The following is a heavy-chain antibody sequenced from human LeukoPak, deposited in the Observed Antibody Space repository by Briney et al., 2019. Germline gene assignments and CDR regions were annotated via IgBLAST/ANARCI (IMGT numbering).Heavy chain of an antibody. CDR3: VKDKYDSSGYYFDY. CDR2: IRYDGSNK. Sequence: GGSLRLSCAASGFTFSSYGMHWARQAPGKGLEWVAFIRYDGSNKYYADSVKGRFTISRDNSKNTLYLQMNSLRVEDTAVYYCVKDKYDSSGYYFDYWGQGTLVTVSS. J-gene: IGHJ4*02. V-gene: IGHV3-30*02. D-gene: IGHD3-22*01. CDR1: GFTFSSYG.